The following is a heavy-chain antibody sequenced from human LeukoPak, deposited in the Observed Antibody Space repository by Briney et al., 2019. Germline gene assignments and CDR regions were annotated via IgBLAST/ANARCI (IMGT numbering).Heavy chain of an antibody. Sequence: GASVKVSCKASGYTFTEYYIHWLRQAPGQGLEWMGWVTPSTGDTFYAQNFWGRVTMTRDTSISTAYMQLGGLKSDDTAVYYCARDIAPSGSWWFDSWGQGTMVSASS. CDR3: ARDIAPSGSWWFDS. V-gene: IGHV1-2*02. J-gene: IGHJ5*01. CDR1: GYTFTEYY. D-gene: IGHD6-13*01. CDR2: VTPSTGDT.